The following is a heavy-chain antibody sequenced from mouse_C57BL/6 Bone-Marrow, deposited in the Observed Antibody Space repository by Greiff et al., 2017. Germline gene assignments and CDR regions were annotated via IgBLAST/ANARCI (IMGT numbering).Heavy chain of an antibody. CDR2: IYPRSGNT. V-gene: IGHV1-81*01. D-gene: IGHD2-3*01. CDR3: AREGMDYAMDY. Sequence: VQLQQSGAELARPGASVKLSCKASGYTFTSSGISWVKQRTGQGLEWIGEIYPRSGNTYYNEKFKGKATLTADKSSSTAYMELRSLTSEDSAVYFCAREGMDYAMDYWGQGTSVTVSS. J-gene: IGHJ4*01. CDR1: GYTFTSSG.